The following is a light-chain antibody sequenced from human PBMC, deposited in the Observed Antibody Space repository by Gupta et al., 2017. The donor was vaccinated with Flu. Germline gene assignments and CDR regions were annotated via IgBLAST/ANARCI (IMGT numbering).Light chain of an antibody. Sequence: DVVMTQSPRSLPVTLGQPASISCRSSQSLVYSAGNTYLSWFQQRPGQSPRRLIYKVSNRDSGVPDRFSGSGSGTDFTLKISRVEAEDVGVYYCMQGTYWPRTFGQGTKVEIK. V-gene: IGKV2-30*01. CDR1: QSLVYSAGNTY. CDR2: KVS. J-gene: IGKJ1*01. CDR3: MQGTYWPRT.